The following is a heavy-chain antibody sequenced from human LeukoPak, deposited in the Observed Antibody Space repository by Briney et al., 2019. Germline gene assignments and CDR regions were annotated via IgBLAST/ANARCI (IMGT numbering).Heavy chain of an antibody. J-gene: IGHJ4*02. V-gene: IGHV3-30-3*01. CDR3: ARSLRIAAPFDY. CDR2: ISYDGSNK. Sequence: PGGSLRLSCAASGFTFSSYAMHGVREAPGKGREWVAVISYDGSNKYYADSVKGRFTISRDNSKNTLYLQMNSLRAEDTAVYYCARSLRIAAPFDYWGQGTLVTVSS. CDR1: GFTFSSYA. D-gene: IGHD6-13*01.